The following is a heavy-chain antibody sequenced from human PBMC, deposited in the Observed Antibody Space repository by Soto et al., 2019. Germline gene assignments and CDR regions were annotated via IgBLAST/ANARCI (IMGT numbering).Heavy chain of an antibody. V-gene: IGHV4-31*03. D-gene: IGHD3-10*01. Sequence: QVQLQESGPGLVKPSQTLSLTCTVSGGSISSGGYYWSWIRQHPGKGLEWIGYIYYSGSTYYNPSLKSRVTISVDTSKNQFSLKLSSVTAADTAVYYCARDRITTNYYYYGIDVRGQGTTVTVSS. CDR1: GGSISSGGYY. J-gene: IGHJ6*02. CDR3: ARDRITTNYYYYGIDV. CDR2: IYYSGST.